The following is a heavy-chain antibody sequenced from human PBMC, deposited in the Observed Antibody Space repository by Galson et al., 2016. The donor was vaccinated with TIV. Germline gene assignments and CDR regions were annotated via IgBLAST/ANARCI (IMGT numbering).Heavy chain of an antibody. D-gene: IGHD4-11*01. Sequence: ETLSLTCTVSGYSISSADYWAWIRPPPERGLEWLGYISHSGSTSYNPSLKTRVSISLDTSRNHFSLNLTSVTAADTAVYFCARQGNDYRGRFDPWGQGMLVTVS. J-gene: IGHJ5*02. CDR2: ISHSGST. CDR1: GYSISSADY. V-gene: IGHV4-38-2*02. CDR3: ARQGNDYRGRFDP.